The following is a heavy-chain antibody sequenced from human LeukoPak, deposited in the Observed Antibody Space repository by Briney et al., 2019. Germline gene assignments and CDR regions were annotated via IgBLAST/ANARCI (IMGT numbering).Heavy chain of an antibody. CDR2: IYYSGGT. J-gene: IGHJ4*02. CDR3: ARRLPGRGAFDY. Sequence: SETLSLTCTVSGGSISSYYWSWIRQPPGKGLEWIGYIYYSGGTNYNPSLKSRVTISVDTSKNQFSLKLSSVTAADTAVYYCARRLPGRGAFDYWGQGTLVTVSS. V-gene: IGHV4-59*08. CDR1: GGSISSYY. D-gene: IGHD1-26*01.